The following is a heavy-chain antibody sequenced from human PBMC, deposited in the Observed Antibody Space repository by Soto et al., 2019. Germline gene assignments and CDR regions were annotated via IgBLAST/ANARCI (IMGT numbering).Heavy chain of an antibody. V-gene: IGHV3-20*04. D-gene: IGHD5-18*01. Sequence: EVQLVESGGGVVRPGGSLRLSCAASGFTFDDYDMTWVRQAPGKGLEWVSGINWNGGTTQYTDSVKGRFTISRDNARDSLFLQMNSLRGEDTALDFCARARGYRYGLFDNWGQGTVVTVSS. J-gene: IGHJ4*02. CDR2: INWNGGTT. CDR3: ARARGYRYGLFDN. CDR1: GFTFDDYD.